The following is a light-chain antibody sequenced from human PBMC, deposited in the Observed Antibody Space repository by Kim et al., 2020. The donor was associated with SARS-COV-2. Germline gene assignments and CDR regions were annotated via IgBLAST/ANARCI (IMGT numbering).Light chain of an antibody. CDR3: QAWDSSTVV. V-gene: IGLV3-1*01. Sequence: GSPRQTTRLHCSGGKMGDKICCLYSQEAGQSPVLVIYQDSKRPSGIPERFSGSNSGNTATLTISGTQAMDEADYYCQAWDSSTVVFGGGTQLTVL. J-gene: IGLJ2*01. CDR1: KMGDKI. CDR2: QDS.